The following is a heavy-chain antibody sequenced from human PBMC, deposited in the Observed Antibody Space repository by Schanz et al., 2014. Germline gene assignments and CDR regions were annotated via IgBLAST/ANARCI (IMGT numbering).Heavy chain of an antibody. CDR3: ARDGEAAAGCDY. CDR2: INPSGGST. V-gene: IGHV1-46*03. Sequence: QVQLVQSGAEVKKPGASVRVSCKASGYTFTTYYMHWVRQAPGQGLEWMGIINPSGGSTSYAQKFQGRVTMTRDTSTSTVYMELSSLRSEDTAVYYCARDGEAAAGCDYWGQGTLXTVSS. D-gene: IGHD6-13*01. J-gene: IGHJ4*02. CDR1: GYTFTTYY.